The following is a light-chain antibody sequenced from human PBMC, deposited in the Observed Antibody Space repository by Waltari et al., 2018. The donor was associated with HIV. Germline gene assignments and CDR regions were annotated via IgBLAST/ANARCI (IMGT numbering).Light chain of an antibody. V-gene: IGLV3-21*02. CDR3: HVWENSIDEYV. CDR2: DDS. CDR1: NIESKN. J-gene: IGLJ1*01. Sequence: SYVLTQPASVSVASGQTANVTCGSDNIESKNVHWYQQKAGKAPILVLYDDSDRPSGIPERFSGFNFGNTATLTISRVEAGDEADYYCHVWENSIDEYVFGTGTKVTV.